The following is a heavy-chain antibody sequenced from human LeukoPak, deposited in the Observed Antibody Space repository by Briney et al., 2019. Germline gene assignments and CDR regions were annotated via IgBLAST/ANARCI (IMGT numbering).Heavy chain of an antibody. Sequence: GGSLRLSCAASGFTFSNAWMGWVRQAPGKGLEWVGRIKSKNDGGTADYAAPVKGRFTISRDDSKNTLYLQMNSLKTEDTAIYYCTSYRGRMDGWGQGTTVTVSS. CDR3: TSYRGRMDG. CDR2: IKSKNDGGTA. D-gene: IGHD1-1*01. CDR1: GFTFSNAW. J-gene: IGHJ6*02. V-gene: IGHV3-15*01.